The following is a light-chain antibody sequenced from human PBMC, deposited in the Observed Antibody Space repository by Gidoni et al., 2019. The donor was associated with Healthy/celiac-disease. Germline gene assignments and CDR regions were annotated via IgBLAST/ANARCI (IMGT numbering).Light chain of an antibody. CDR3: QQYGSSPPYT. J-gene: IGKJ2*01. Sequence: EIVFTLSPGTLSLSPGERATLSCRASQSVSSSYVAWYQQKPGQAPRLLIYGASSKATGIPDRFSGSGSGTDFTLTISRLEPEDFAVYYCQQYGSSPPYTFGQGTKLEIK. CDR2: GAS. CDR1: QSVSSSY. V-gene: IGKV3-20*01.